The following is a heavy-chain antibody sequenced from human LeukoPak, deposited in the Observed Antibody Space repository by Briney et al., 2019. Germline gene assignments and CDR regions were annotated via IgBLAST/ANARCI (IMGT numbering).Heavy chain of an antibody. D-gene: IGHD3-16*01. CDR1: GYTFIGYY. CDR3: AKDHTIRSFAS. V-gene: IGHV1-2*02. J-gene: IGHJ4*02. CDR2: INPNSGGT. Sequence: EASVKVSCKASGYTFIGYYMHWVRQAPGQGLEWMGWINPNSGGTNYAQKFQGRVTMTRDTSISTAYMELSRLTSDDTALYYCAKDHTIRSFASWGQGTLVTVSS.